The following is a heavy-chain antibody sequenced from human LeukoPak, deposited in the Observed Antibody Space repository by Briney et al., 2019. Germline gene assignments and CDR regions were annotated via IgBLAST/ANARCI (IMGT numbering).Heavy chain of an antibody. CDR2: ISGSGGST. CDR3: AKGGAYYDSSGYYPGDFDY. CDR1: GFTFSSYS. V-gene: IGHV3-23*01. D-gene: IGHD3-22*01. J-gene: IGHJ4*02. Sequence: GGSLRLSCAASGFTFSSYSMNWVRQAPGKGLEWVSAISGSGGSTYYADSVKGRFTISRDNSKNTLYLQMNSLRAEDTAVYYCAKGGAYYDSSGYYPGDFDYWGQGTLVTVSS.